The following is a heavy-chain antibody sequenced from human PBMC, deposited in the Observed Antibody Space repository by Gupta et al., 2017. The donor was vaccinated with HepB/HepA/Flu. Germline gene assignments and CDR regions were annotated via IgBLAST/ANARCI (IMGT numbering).Heavy chain of an antibody. CDR3: ARRGTSRHFDY. D-gene: IGHD2-2*01. CDR2: IGGGGSTT. V-gene: IGHV3-23*01. CDR1: GFTFSSYA. J-gene: IGHJ4*02. Sequence: EVQLLESGGGLVQPGGSLRLSCVASGFTFSSYAMSWVRQAPGKGLEWVSLIGGGGSTTFYADSARGRLTIYRDNSKNTLYLQMNSLRAEDTAIYYCARRGTSRHFDYWGQGTLVTVSS.